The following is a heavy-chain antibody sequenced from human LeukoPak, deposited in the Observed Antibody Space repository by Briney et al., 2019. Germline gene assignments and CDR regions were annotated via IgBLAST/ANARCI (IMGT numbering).Heavy chain of an antibody. Sequence: SETLSLTCAVSVYSISSGYYWGWIRQPPGKGLEWIGSIYHSGSTYYNPSLKSRVTISVDTSKNQFSLKLSSVTAADTAVYYCARMSMAGGGYFDYWGQGTLVTVSS. D-gene: IGHD5-24*01. V-gene: IGHV4-38-2*01. CDR3: ARMSMAGGGYFDY. CDR2: IYHSGST. J-gene: IGHJ4*02. CDR1: VYSISSGYY.